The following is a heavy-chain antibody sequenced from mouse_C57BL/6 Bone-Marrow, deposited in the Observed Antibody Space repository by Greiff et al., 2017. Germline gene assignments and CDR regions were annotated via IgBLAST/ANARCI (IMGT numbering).Heavy chain of an antibody. Sequence: VQLQQSGAELVRPGTSVKVSCKASGYAFTNYLIEWVKQRPGQGLEWIGVINPGSGGTNYNEKFKGKATLTADKSSSTAYMQLSSLTSEDSAVYFCAREDYDWFAYWGQGTLVTVSA. CDR3: AREDYDWFAY. CDR1: GYAFTNYL. V-gene: IGHV1-54*01. J-gene: IGHJ3*01. D-gene: IGHD2-4*01. CDR2: INPGSGGT.